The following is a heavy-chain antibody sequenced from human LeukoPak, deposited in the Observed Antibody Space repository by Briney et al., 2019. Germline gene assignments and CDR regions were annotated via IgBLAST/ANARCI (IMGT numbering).Heavy chain of an antibody. CDR1: GFIFSTSW. V-gene: IGHV3-7*04. CDR3: ARGDGRGIDC. D-gene: IGHD3-16*01. Sequence: PGESLRLSCAASGFIFSTSWMSWVRQAPGKGLEWVANMNRDGSDKYYVNSVRGRFTISRDNAKNSLYLQMNSLRAEDTAVYFCARGDGRGIDCWGLGTLVTVSS. CDR2: MNRDGSDK. J-gene: IGHJ4*02.